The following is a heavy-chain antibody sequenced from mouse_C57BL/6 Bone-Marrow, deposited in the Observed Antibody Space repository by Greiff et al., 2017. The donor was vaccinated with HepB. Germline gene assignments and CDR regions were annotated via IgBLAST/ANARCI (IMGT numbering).Heavy chain of an antibody. CDR1: GFTFSDYG. CDR3: ARRRGRGAMDY. CDR2: ISNLAYSI. J-gene: IGHJ4*01. V-gene: IGHV5-15*04. D-gene: IGHD3-3*01. Sequence: EVKLQESGGGLVQPGGSLKLSCAASGFTFSDYGMAWVRQAPREGPEWVAFISNLAYSIYYADTVTGRFTISRENAKNTLYLEMSSLRSGDTAMYYCARRRGRGAMDYWGQGTSVTVSS.